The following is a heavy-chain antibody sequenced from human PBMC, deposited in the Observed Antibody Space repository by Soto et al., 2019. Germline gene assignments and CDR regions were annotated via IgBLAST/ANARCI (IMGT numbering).Heavy chain of an antibody. J-gene: IGHJ4*02. D-gene: IGHD3-10*01. Sequence: GGSLRLSCAASGFTFSNAWMSWVRQAPGKGLEWVGRIKSKTDGGTTDYDAPVKGRFTISRDDSKNTLYLQMNSLKTEDTAVYYCTTGSKYGSGSPGGDYWGQGTLVTVSS. CDR1: GFTFSNAW. CDR2: IKSKTDGGTT. CDR3: TTGSKYGSGSPGGDY. V-gene: IGHV3-15*01.